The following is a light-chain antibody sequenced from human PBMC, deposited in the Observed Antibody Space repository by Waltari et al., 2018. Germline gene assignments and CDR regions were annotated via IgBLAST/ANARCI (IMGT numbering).Light chain of an antibody. Sequence: QSALAQPASVSGSPGQSITISCTGASSDIGEYDYVSWYQQHPGKAPKLMIYAVTKRPSGVSPRFAGSKSDNTASLTISGLQADDEADYYCSSYTSSRTHVFGTGTEVTVL. V-gene: IGLV2-14*03. J-gene: IGLJ1*01. CDR2: AVT. CDR3: SSYTSSRTHV. CDR1: SSDIGEYDY.